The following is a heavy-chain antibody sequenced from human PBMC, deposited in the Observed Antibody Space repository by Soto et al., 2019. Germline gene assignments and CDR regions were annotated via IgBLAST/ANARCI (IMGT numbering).Heavy chain of an antibody. J-gene: IGHJ2*01. CDR3: ARSTYYYDSSGPYWYFDL. CDR2: IIPILGIA. CDR1: GGTFSSYT. Sequence: QVQLVQSGAEVKKPGSSVKVSCKASGGTFSSYTISWVRQAPGQGLEWMGRIIPILGIANYAQKFQGRVTITADKXTXTXXMELSSLRSEDTAVYYCARSTYYYDSSGPYWYFDLWGRGTLVTVSS. D-gene: IGHD3-22*01. V-gene: IGHV1-69*02.